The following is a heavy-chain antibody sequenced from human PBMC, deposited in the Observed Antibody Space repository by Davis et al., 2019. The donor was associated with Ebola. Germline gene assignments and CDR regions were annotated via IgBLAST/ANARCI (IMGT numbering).Heavy chain of an antibody. D-gene: IGHD1-1*01. CDR3: ARAYNWNPLGLQF. J-gene: IGHJ4*02. Sequence: LRLSCAVSGGSISSRGHSWSWTRQPPGDGLEWTGYIYHTGFTFYKPSLKSRVTISVDKSKNQFSLGMTSVTAADTAVYYCARAYNWNPLGLQFWGQGMLVAVSS. CDR2: IYHTGFT. V-gene: IGHV4-30-2*01. CDR1: GGSISSRGHS.